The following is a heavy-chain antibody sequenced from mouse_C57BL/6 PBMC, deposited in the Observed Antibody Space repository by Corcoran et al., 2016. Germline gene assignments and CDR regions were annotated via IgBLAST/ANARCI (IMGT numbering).Heavy chain of an antibody. V-gene: IGHV1-66*01. CDR2: IYPGSGNT. Sequence: QVQLQQSGPELVKPGASVKISGKASGYSFTSYYIHWVKQRPGQGLEWMRWIYPGSGNTKYNEKFKGKATLTADTSSSTAYMQLSSLTSEDSAVYYCAGDGYYGYWGQGTTLTVSS. CDR3: AGDGYYGY. D-gene: IGHD2-3*01. J-gene: IGHJ2*01. CDR1: GYSFTSYY.